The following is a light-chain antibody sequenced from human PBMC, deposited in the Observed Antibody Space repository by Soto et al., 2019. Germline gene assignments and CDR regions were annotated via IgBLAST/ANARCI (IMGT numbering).Light chain of an antibody. J-gene: IGLJ2*01. V-gene: IGLV2-14*01. Sequence: QSALTQPASVSGSPGQSITISCTGTSTDIGGYDYVSWYQQNPGKAPKLIIYEVSNRPSGVSNRFSGSKSGITASLTISGLQGEDEADYYCSSYRSGTTLVFGGGTKLTVL. CDR3: SSYRSGTTLV. CDR1: STDIGGYDY. CDR2: EVS.